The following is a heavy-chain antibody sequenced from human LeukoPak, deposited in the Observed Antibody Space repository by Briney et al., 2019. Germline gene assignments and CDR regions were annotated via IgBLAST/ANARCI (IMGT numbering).Heavy chain of an antibody. D-gene: IGHD3-22*01. CDR3: ARWETYYYDSSGSNTGGFDY. J-gene: IGHJ4*02. CDR1: GFTVSSNY. Sequence: GGSLRLSCAASGFTVSSNYMSWVRQAPGKGLEWVSVIYSGGSTYYADSVKGRFTISRDNSKNTLYLQMNSLRAEDTAVYYCARWETYYYDSSGSNTGGFDYWGQGTLVTVSS. CDR2: IYSGGST. V-gene: IGHV3-66*01.